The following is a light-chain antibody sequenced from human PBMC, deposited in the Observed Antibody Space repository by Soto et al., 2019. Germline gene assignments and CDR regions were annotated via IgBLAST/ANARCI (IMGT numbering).Light chain of an antibody. V-gene: IGLV2-14*01. CDR2: EVS. CDR1: SSDVGGYKF. J-gene: IGLJ1*01. Sequence: QSVLTQPDSVSRSPGPTITISCTGTSSDVGGYKFVSWYQQHPGKAPKLMIYEVSNRPSGVSSRFSGSKSGNTASLTISGLQAEFEAYDYCGSHHGIISGFGPELKVTGL. CDR3: GSHHGIISG.